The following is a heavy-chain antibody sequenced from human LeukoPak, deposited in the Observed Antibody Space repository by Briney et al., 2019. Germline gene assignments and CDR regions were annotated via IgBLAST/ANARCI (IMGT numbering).Heavy chain of an antibody. CDR2: IYYSGSA. CDR1: GGSISSYY. J-gene: IGHJ6*03. V-gene: IGHV4-59*01. D-gene: IGHD3-16*01. CDR3: ARFGLHSYYYYYMDV. Sequence: SETLSLTCTVSGGSISSYYWSWIRQPPGKGLEWIGYIYYSGSANYNPSLKSRVTISVDTSKNQFSLKLRSVTAADTAVYYCARFGLHSYYYYYMDVWGKGTTVTISS.